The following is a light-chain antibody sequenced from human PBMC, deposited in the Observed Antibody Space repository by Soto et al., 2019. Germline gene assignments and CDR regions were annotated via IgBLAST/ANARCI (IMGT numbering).Light chain of an antibody. V-gene: IGKV1-5*03. CDR2: KAS. Sequence: DIQMTQSPSTLSASVGDRVTITCRASQSISSWLAWYQQKPGKAPKLLIYKASSLESGVPSRFSGSGSGTEFTLTISSLQTDDFATYYCQPYNSYSQTFGPGTKVDLK. J-gene: IGKJ3*01. CDR1: QSISSW. CDR3: QPYNSYSQT.